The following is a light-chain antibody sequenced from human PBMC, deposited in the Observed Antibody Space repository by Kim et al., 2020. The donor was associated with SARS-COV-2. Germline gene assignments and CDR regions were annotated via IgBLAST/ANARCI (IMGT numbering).Light chain of an antibody. J-gene: IGKJ1*01. V-gene: IGKV3-15*01. Sequence: EIVMTQSPATLSVSPGERATLFCRASQSVSTSLAWYQQKPGQPPRLLIHGASARATGVPARFSGSGSGTEFTLTTSSVQSEDFAVYYCQQYNARLGTFGQGTKVDIK. CDR2: GAS. CDR1: QSVSTS. CDR3: QQYNARLGT.